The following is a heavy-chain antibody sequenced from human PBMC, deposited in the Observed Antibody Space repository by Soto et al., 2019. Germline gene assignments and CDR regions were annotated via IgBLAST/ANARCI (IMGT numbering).Heavy chain of an antibody. CDR1: GYTFTGYG. V-gene: IGHV1-18*01. Sequence: QVQLVQSGAEVKKPGASMKVSCKTSGYTFTGYGITWVRQAPGRGLEWMGWISAYNGNTNYAQNLKGRLSMTTDTSTSTAYMELRSLRYDDTAVYYCARKSEVNWHYGVDQYGMDVWGQGTTVTVS. CDR3: ARKSEVNWHYGVDQYGMDV. J-gene: IGHJ6*02. D-gene: IGHD1-7*01. CDR2: ISAYNGNT.